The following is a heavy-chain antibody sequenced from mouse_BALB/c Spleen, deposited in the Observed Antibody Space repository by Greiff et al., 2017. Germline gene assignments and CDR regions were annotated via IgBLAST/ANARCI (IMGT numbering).Heavy chain of an antibody. J-gene: IGHJ3*01. D-gene: IGHD2-4*01. V-gene: IGHV5-17*02. CDR1: GFTFSSFG. CDR2: ISSGSSTI. CDR3: ARSTMITTDLFAY. Sequence: EVQRVESGGGLVQPGGSRKLSCAASGFTFSSFGMHWVRQAPEKGLEWVAYISSGSSTIYYADTVKGRFTISRDNPKNTLFLQMTSLRSEDTAMYYCARSTMITTDLFAYWGQGTLVTVSA.